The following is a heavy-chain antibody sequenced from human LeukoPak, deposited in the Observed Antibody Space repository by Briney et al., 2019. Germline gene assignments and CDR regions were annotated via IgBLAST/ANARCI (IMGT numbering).Heavy chain of an antibody. V-gene: IGHV3-30*02. J-gene: IGHJ6*03. D-gene: IGHD3-16*01. CDR1: GFTFSNYG. CDR2: IRSDGSNK. CDR3: AKDWGDMDV. Sequence: QIGGSLRLSCAASGFTFSNYGMHWVRQAPGKGLEWVAFIRSDGSNKYYADSVKGRFTISRDNSKSTLYLQMNSLRAEDTAVYYCAKDWGDMDVWGKGTTVTIS.